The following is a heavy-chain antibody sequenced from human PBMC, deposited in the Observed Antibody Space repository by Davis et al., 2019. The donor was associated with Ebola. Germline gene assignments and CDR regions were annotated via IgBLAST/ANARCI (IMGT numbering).Heavy chain of an antibody. Sequence: ASVKVSCKASGYTFTSYYMHWVRQASGQGLAWMGIINPSGGSTSYAQKFQGRVTMTRDTSTSTVYMELSSLRSDDTAVYYCARSVDTANWFDPWGQGTLITVSS. CDR1: GYTFTSYY. D-gene: IGHD5-18*01. CDR3: ARSVDTANWFDP. CDR2: INPSGGST. J-gene: IGHJ5*02. V-gene: IGHV1-46*01.